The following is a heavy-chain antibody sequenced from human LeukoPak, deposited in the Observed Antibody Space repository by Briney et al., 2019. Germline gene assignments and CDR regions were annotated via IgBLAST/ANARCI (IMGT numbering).Heavy chain of an antibody. D-gene: IGHD1-20*01. V-gene: IGHV3-15*01. J-gene: IGHJ6*03. CDR3: TTETLTGYYYYMDV. CDR1: GFTFSNAW. Sequence: GGSLRLSCAASGFTFSNAWMTWVRQAPGKGLEWVGRIKSKSDGGTTDYAAPVRGRFTISRDDSKNTLYLQMNSLKAEDTAVYFCTTETLTGYYYYMDVWGKGTTVTVSS. CDR2: IKSKSDGGTT.